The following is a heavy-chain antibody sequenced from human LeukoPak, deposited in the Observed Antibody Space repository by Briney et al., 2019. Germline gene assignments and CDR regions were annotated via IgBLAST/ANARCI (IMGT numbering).Heavy chain of an antibody. CDR2: LYSNYNT. Sequence: GGSLRLSCAASGISVSSNYMTWVRQAPGKGLDWVSVLYSNYNTYYADSVKGRFTISRDNSKNTLYLQMNSLRAEDTALYYCARGYDIFDYWGQGTLVTVSS. J-gene: IGHJ4*02. CDR3: ARGYDIFDY. V-gene: IGHV3-53*01. D-gene: IGHD3-16*01. CDR1: GISVSSNY.